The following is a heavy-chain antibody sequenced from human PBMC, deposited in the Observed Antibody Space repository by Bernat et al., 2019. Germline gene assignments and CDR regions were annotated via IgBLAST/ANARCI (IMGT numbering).Heavy chain of an antibody. CDR1: GFSFSNYE. J-gene: IGHJ4*02. Sequence: EVQLVESGGGLVQPGGSLRLSCAASGFSFSNYEFNWVRQAPGKGLEWVSYIGTSGTNTYYADSVKGRFTISRDNAKDSLYLQMNSLRAEDTAIYYCAREKVNCGGDCYDYWGQGTLVIVSS. V-gene: IGHV3-48*03. D-gene: IGHD2-21*01. CDR3: AREKVNCGGDCYDY. CDR2: IGTSGTNT.